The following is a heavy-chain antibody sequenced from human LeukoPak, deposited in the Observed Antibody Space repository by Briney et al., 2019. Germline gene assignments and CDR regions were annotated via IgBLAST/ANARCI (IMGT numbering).Heavy chain of an antibody. Sequence: SETLSLTCTVSGGSISSYYWSWIRQPPGKGLEWIGYICYSGSTNYNPSLKSRVTISVDTSKNQFSLKLSSVTAADTAVYYCARLVGEYYYDSSGYYPYYFDYWGQGTLVTVSS. D-gene: IGHD3-22*01. CDR3: ARLVGEYYYDSSGYYPYYFDY. CDR2: ICYSGST. CDR1: GGSISSYY. J-gene: IGHJ4*02. V-gene: IGHV4-59*08.